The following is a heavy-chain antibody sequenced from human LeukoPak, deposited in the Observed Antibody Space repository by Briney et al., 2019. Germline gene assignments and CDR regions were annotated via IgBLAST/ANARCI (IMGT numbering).Heavy chain of an antibody. V-gene: IGHV3-53*01. D-gene: IGHD1-26*01. CDR1: GFTVSSNS. CDR2: IYSDNT. Sequence: GGSLRLSCTVSGFTVSSNSMSWVRQAPGKGLEWVSFIYSDNTHYSDSVKGRFTISRDNSKNTLYLQMNSLRAEDTAVYYCARSDHNSWNAFDIWGQGTMVTVSS. CDR3: ARSDHNSWNAFDI. J-gene: IGHJ3*02.